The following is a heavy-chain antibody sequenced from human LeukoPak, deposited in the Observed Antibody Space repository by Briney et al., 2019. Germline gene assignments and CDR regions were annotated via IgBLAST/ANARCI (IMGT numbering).Heavy chain of an antibody. CDR3: AKEKLPSGYSFLTDY. D-gene: IGHD5-18*01. CDR2: ISYAGPNK. CDR1: GFTFSSYG. Sequence: GRSLRLSCAASGFTFSSYGMHWVRQAPGKGLEWVAVISYAGPNKYYADSVKGRFTISRDDSKSALYLQMNSLRAEDTAVYYCAKEKLPSGYSFLTDYWGQGTLVTVSS. V-gene: IGHV3-30*18. J-gene: IGHJ4*02.